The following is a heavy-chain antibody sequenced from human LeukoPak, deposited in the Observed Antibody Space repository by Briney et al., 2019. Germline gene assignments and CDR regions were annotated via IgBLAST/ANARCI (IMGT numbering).Heavy chain of an antibody. J-gene: IGHJ5*02. V-gene: IGHV4-39*07. CDR3: ARDIAAAEEGADWELADWFDP. D-gene: IGHD6-13*01. CDR1: GGSISSSNYY. CDR2: IYYSGST. Sequence: SSETLSLTCTVSGGSISSSNYYWGWIRQPPGKGLEWIGSIYYSGSTYYNPSLQSRVTMSVDTSKNQFSLKLSSVTAADTAVYYCARDIAAAEEGADWELADWFDPWGQGTLVTVSS.